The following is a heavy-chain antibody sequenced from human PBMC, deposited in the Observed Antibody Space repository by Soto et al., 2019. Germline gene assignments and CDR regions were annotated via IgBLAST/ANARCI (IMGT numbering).Heavy chain of an antibody. CDR1: GYTFTSYY. V-gene: IGHV1-46*01. CDR2: INPSGGST. CDR3: ARGDCSGGSCYSVYYYYGMDV. D-gene: IGHD2-15*01. J-gene: IGHJ6*02. Sequence: ASVKVSCKASGYTFTSYYMHWVRQAPGQGLEWMGIINPSGGSTSYAQKFQGRVTMTRDTSTSTVYMELSSLRSEDTAVYYCARGDCSGGSCYSVYYYYGMDVWGQGTTVTVSS.